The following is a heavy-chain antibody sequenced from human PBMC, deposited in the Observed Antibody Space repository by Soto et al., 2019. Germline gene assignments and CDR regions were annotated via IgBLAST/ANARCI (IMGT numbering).Heavy chain of an antibody. Sequence: GGSLRLSCSASGFTFSIYAMHWVRQAPGKGLEYVSSISTNGGSTHYADSVKGRFTISRDNSKNTVYLQMSSLRAEDTAVYYCVKGEYYYDGSGYYPFDYWGQGT. D-gene: IGHD3-22*01. J-gene: IGHJ4*02. V-gene: IGHV3-64D*06. CDR1: GFTFSIYA. CDR3: VKGEYYYDGSGYYPFDY. CDR2: ISTNGGST.